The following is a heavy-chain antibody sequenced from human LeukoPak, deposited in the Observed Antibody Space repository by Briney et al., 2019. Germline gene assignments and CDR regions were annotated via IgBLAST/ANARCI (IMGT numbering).Heavy chain of an antibody. V-gene: IGHV3-74*03. CDR2: INSDGSST. D-gene: IGHD1-14*01. CDR3: PRGTYRSFEN. CDR1: GFTFSDYW. J-gene: IGHJ3*02. Sequence: GGSLRLSCAASGFTFSDYWMHWVRQAPGKGLVWVSRINSDGSSTTYADSVKGRFTISRDNAKNTLYLQINSLRVEDTAVYYCPRGTYRSFENWGQGTMVTVSS.